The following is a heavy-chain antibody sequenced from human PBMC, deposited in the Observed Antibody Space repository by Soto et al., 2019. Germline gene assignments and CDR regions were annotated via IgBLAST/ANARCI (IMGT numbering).Heavy chain of an antibody. D-gene: IGHD4-17*01. Sequence: QVQLVQSGGEVKKPGASVKVSCKASGYTFTSYGISWVRQAPGQGLEWMGWISSHSGTTNNAQKFQDRVTMTTDTSTSTTYMELRSLRSDDTAVYYCARDRQNYGSFDFWGQGTLVTVSS. CDR2: ISSHSGTT. J-gene: IGHJ4*02. CDR1: GYTFTSYG. CDR3: ARDRQNYGSFDF. V-gene: IGHV1-18*01.